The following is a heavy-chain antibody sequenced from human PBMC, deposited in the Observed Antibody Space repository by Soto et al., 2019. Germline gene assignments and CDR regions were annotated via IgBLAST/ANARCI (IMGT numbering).Heavy chain of an antibody. D-gene: IGHD1-7*01. J-gene: IGHJ6*02. V-gene: IGHV3-23*01. Sequence: GGSLRLSCAASGFTFSSYAMSWVRQAPGKGLEWVSAISGSGGSTYYADSVKGRFTISRDNSKNTLYLQMNSLRAEDTAVYYCANSEDWNYHQSREYYYGMDVWGQGTTVTVSS. CDR2: ISGSGGST. CDR1: GFTFSSYA. CDR3: ANSEDWNYHQSREYYYGMDV.